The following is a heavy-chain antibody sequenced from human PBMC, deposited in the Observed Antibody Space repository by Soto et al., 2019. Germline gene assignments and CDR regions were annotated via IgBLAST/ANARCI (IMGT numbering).Heavy chain of an antibody. D-gene: IGHD1-7*01. CDR1: GYTLTGYW. J-gene: IGHJ6*02. Sequence: GEDLKLSCRGSGYTLTGYWIGWVRQMPGKGLEWMGIINPGDSDPRYSPSFQGQDTISLHKSSGTAYLRWSSLKAADTAVYYCARELVTGTTRVYYYYGMGVWGQGTTVTVSS. V-gene: IGHV5-51*01. CDR2: INPGDSDP. CDR3: ARELVTGTTRVYYYYGMGV.